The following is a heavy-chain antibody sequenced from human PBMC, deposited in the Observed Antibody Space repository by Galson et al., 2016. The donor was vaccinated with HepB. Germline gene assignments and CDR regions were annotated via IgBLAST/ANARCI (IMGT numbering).Heavy chain of an antibody. V-gene: IGHV4-39*07. D-gene: IGHD2-8*02. CDR2: IYCIGNS. CDR3: SRGLRDHWRCWSYYMDV. Sequence: SETLSLTCTVSGDSISSSSYYWGWIRQPPEKGVAWIGNIYCIGNSTFTSSLNSRITISPDTSRHQFSLNLSSVAAADTAVYYCSRGLRDHWRCWSYYMDVWGKGTTVTVSS. J-gene: IGHJ6*03. CDR1: GDSISSSSYY.